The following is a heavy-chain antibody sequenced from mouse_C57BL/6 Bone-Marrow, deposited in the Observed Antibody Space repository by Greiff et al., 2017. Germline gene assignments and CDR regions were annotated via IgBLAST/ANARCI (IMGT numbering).Heavy chain of an antibody. CDR2: IDPSDSYT. D-gene: IGHD1-1*01. CDR3: AFYYGSSWFAY. J-gene: IGHJ3*01. CDR1: GYTFTSYW. Sequence: VQLQQPGAELVKPGASVKLSCKASGYTFTSYWMQWVKQRPGQGLEWIGEIDPSDSYTNYNQKFKGKATLTVDTSSSTAYMQLSSLTSEDSAVYYCAFYYGSSWFAYWGQGTLVTVSA. V-gene: IGHV1-50*01.